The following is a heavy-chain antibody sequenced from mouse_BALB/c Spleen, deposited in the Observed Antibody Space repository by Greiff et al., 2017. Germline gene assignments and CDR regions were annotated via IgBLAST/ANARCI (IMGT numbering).Heavy chain of an antibody. CDR1: GFTFSSYG. V-gene: IGHV5-6-3*01. D-gene: IGHD2-2*01. J-gene: IGHJ3*01. CDR3: ARRDGYDGFAY. CDR2: INSNGGST. Sequence: DVKLVESGGGLVQPGGSLKLSCAASGFTFSSYGMSWVRQTPDKRLELVATINSNGGSTYYPDSVKGRFTISRDNARNILYLQMSSLRSEDTAMYYCARRDGYDGFAYWGQGTLVTVSA.